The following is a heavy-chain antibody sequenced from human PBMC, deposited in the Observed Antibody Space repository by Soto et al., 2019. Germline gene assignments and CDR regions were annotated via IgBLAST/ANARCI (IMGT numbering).Heavy chain of an antibody. CDR1: GFTFSDYT. Sequence: EVQLLESGGGLVQPGGSLTLSCAASGFTFSDYTMSWVRQAPGKVLECISVILSDHTTYYAGSVWGRFTISRDNSKNTLYLEMNSLRAEDTSVYYCARRTNGYFGYWGQGALVTVSS. CDR3: ARRTNGYFGY. J-gene: IGHJ4*02. V-gene: IGHV3-23*03. D-gene: IGHD2-8*01. CDR2: ILSDHTT.